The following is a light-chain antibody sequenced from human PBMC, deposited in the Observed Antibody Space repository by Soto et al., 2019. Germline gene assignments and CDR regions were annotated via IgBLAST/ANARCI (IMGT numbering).Light chain of an antibody. J-gene: IGKJ2*01. CDR2: KAS. CDR3: QQYNSYSYT. Sequence: DIQMTQSPSTLSASVGDRVTITCRASQSISSWLAWYQQKPGKAPKLLIYKASSFESGVPSRFSGSGSGTEFTLTISRLQPDDFATYYCQQYNSYSYTFGQGTKLEIK. CDR1: QSISSW. V-gene: IGKV1-5*03.